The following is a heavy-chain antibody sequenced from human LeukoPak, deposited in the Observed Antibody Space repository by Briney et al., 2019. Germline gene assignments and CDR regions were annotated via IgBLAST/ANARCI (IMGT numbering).Heavy chain of an antibody. V-gene: IGHV3-11*04. CDR2: ISSSGCTI. D-gene: IGHD3-22*01. CDR3: ARVRVGITMIVVVTPYFDY. CDR1: GFTFSDYY. J-gene: IGHJ4*02. Sequence: GGSLRLSCAASGFTFSDYYMSWIRQAPGKGLEWVSYISSSGCTIYYADSVKGRFTISRDNAKNSLYLQMNSLRAEDTAVYYCARVRVGITMIVVVTPYFDYWGQGTLDTVSS.